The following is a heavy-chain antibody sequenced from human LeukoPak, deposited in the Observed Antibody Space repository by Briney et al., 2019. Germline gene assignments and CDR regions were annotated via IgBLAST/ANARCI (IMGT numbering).Heavy chain of an antibody. J-gene: IGHJ6*03. CDR2: IYYSGST. D-gene: IGHD1-26*01. Sequence: PSETLSLTCTVSGGSISSYYWSWIRQPPGKGLEWIGYIYYSGSTNYNPSLKSRVTISVDTSKNQFSLKLSSVTAADTAVYYCARATVGATLGYYYYYMDVWGKGTTVTISS. CDR3: ARATVGATLGYYYYYMDV. V-gene: IGHV4-59*01. CDR1: GGSISSYY.